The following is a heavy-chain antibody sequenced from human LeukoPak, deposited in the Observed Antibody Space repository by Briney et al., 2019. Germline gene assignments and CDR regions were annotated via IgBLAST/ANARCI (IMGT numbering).Heavy chain of an antibody. Sequence: GESLKISCXGSGYSFTSYWIGWVRQMPGKGLEWMGIIYPGDPDTRYSPSFQGQVTISADKSISTAYLQWSSLKASDTAMYYCARRQCSSTSCQNDCWGQGTLVTVSS. CDR2: IYPGDPDT. D-gene: IGHD2-2*01. CDR1: GYSFTSYW. CDR3: ARRQCSSTSCQNDC. J-gene: IGHJ4*02. V-gene: IGHV5-51*01.